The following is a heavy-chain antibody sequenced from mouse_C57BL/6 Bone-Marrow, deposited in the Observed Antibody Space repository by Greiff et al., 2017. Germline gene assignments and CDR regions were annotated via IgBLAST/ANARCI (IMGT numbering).Heavy chain of an antibody. Sequence: VQLQQSGPELVKPGASVKISCKASGYSFTSYYIHWVKQRPGQGLEWIGWIYPGSGNTKYNEKFKGKATLTADTSSSTAYMQLSSLTSEDSAVYYCARKGCPGLYYAMDYWGQGTSVTVSS. CDR2: IYPGSGNT. CDR1: GYSFTSYY. J-gene: IGHJ4*01. V-gene: IGHV1-66*01. CDR3: ARKGCPGLYYAMDY.